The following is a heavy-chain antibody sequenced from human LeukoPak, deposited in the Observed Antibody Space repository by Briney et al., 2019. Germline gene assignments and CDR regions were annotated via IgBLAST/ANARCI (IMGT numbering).Heavy chain of an antibody. CDR3: ARGDPHADL. Sequence: GGSLRLSCAASGFDLHSYEMNWVRQAPGKGLEWIADITISGHTKNYADSVKGRFTISRDSARTSLYLQMNSLRVEDTGVYFCARGDPHADLWGQGTLVTVSS. CDR2: ITISGHTK. J-gene: IGHJ5*02. CDR1: GFDLHSYE. V-gene: IGHV3-48*03.